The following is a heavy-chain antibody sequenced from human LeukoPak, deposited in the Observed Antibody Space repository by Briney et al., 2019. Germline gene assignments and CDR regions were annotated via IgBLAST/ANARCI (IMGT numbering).Heavy chain of an antibody. D-gene: IGHD3-10*01. J-gene: IGHJ3*02. Sequence: KPSQTLSLTCTISGDSISGGNFYYNWIRQPAGKGLEWIGRTYTSGSTNYNPSLKPRVTVSIDTSKNQFSLKLSSVTAADTAVYYCARLWFGELLYRRKDAFDIWGQGTMVTVSS. V-gene: IGHV4-61*02. CDR2: TYTSGST. CDR3: ARLWFGELLYRRKDAFDI. CDR1: GDSISGGNFY.